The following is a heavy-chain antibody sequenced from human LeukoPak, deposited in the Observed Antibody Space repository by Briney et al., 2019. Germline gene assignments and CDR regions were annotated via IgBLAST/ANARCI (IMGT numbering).Heavy chain of an antibody. CDR1: GGSFSGYY. V-gene: IGHV4-34*01. CDR2: INHSGST. J-gene: IGHJ2*01. Sequence: SETLSLTCAVYGGSFSGYYWSWIRQPPGKGLEWIGEINHSGSTNYNPSHKSRVTISVDTSKNQFSLKLSSVTAADTAVYYCASLRAGSSGYTDWYFDLWGRGTLVTVSS. CDR3: ASLRAGSSGYTDWYFDL. D-gene: IGHD3-22*01.